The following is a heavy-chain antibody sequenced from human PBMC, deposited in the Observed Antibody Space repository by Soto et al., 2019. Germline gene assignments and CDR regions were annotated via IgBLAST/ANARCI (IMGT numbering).Heavy chain of an antibody. CDR2: ISRDGGTK. CDR1: GFTVSTYG. J-gene: IGHJ4*02. Sequence: QVQLVESGGGVVQPGRSLRLSCAVSGFTVSTYGMHWVRQAPGKGLEWVAVISRDGGTKYYADSVKGRFTISRDNSRNTLFLEMNSLRGADVAVYYCTGEVASGYWVQGTLVTVSS. V-gene: IGHV3-30*03. D-gene: IGHD2-8*02. CDR3: TGEVASGY.